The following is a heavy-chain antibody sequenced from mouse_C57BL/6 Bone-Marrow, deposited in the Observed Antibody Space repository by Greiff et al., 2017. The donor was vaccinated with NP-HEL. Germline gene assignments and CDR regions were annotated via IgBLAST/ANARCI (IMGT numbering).Heavy chain of an antibody. J-gene: IGHJ3*01. CDR2: IDPENGDT. Sequence: VQLKQSGAELVRPGASVKLSCTASGFNIKDDYMHWVKQRPEQGLEWIGWIDPENGDTESASTFQGKATITADTSSNTAYLQLSSLTSEDTAVYYCTTGLRFAYWGQGTLVTVSA. V-gene: IGHV14-4*01. D-gene: IGHD2-4*01. CDR3: TTGLRFAY. CDR1: GFNIKDDY.